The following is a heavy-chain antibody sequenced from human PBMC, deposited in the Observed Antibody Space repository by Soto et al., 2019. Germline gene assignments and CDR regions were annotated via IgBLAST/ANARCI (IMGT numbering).Heavy chain of an antibody. CDR3: ASLAIGTIIRGAPDF. Sequence: GGSLRLSCAASGFTFSSYAMHWVRQAPGKGLEWVAVISYDGSNKYYADSVKGRFTISRDNSKNTLYLQMNSLRAEDTAVYYCASLAIGTIIRGAPDFWGQGTLVTVSS. V-gene: IGHV3-30-3*01. CDR2: ISYDGSNK. J-gene: IGHJ4*02. CDR1: GFTFSSYA. D-gene: IGHD3-10*01.